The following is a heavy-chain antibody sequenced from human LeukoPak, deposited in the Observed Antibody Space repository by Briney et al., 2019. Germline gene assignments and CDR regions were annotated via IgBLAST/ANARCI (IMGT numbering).Heavy chain of an antibody. V-gene: IGHV1-8*01. Sequence: ASVKVSCKASGYTFTSYDMNWVRQATGQGLEWMGSMNPNSGNTGSAQKFQGRVTMTRNTSISTAYMELSSLRSEDKAVYYCARFRRGSSTRRYYDYVWGSSTRLYFDYWGQGTLVTVSS. D-gene: IGHD3-16*01. J-gene: IGHJ4*02. CDR3: ARFRRGSSTRRYYDYVWGSSTRLYFDY. CDR2: MNPNSGNT. CDR1: GYTFTSYD.